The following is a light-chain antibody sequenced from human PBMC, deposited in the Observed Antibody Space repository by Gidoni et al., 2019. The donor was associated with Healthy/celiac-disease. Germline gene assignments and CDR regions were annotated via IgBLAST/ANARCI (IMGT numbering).Light chain of an antibody. Sequence: AIQFTQSPSSLSASVGDRVTITCRASQGISSALAWYQQKPGKAPKLLIYDASSLESGVPSRFRGSGSGTDFTLTISSLQPEDFATYYCQQFNNYPFTFGQGTRLEIK. CDR2: DAS. CDR1: QGISSA. J-gene: IGKJ5*01. V-gene: IGKV1D-13*01. CDR3: QQFNNYPFT.